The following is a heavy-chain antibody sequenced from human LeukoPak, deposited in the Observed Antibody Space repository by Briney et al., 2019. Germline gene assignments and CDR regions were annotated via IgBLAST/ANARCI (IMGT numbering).Heavy chain of an antibody. CDR2: IYPNTGGT. CDR1: GYTFTGDY. CDR3: AREPGTATGY. D-gene: IGHD1-1*01. J-gene: IGHJ4*02. Sequence: ASVKVSCKASGYTFTGDYLHWVRQAPGRGLEWMGWIYPNTGGTKSTQKFQGRVSMTRDTAISTAYMEINRLTSDDTAVYYCAREPGTATGYWGQGTLVTVSP. V-gene: IGHV1-2*02.